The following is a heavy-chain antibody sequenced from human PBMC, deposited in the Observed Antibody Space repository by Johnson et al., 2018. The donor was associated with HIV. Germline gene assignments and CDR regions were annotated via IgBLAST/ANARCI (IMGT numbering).Heavy chain of an antibody. CDR2: IERNSRT. Sequence: VQLVESGGGLIQPGGSLRLSCAASGFTVSTNYMGWVRLAPGKGLEWVSYIERNSRTDYADSVKGRFTISRDNCKNTLYLQMNSLRAEDTAVYYCAKERAYIRTFDIWGQGTLVTVSS. D-gene: IGHD5-18*01. J-gene: IGHJ3*02. CDR3: AKERAYIRTFDI. V-gene: IGHV3-66*03. CDR1: GFTVSTNY.